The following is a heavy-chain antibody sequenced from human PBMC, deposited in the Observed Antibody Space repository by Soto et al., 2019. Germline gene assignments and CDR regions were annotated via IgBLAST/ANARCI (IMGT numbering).Heavy chain of an antibody. V-gene: IGHV1-46*01. J-gene: IGHJ4*02. Sequence: QVQLVQSGPEVKKPGASVRISCKASGYPFSTYYIHWIRQAPGQGLEWMGIMNPADGGTTYAPKFQGRITLTRDTSTSTVYLDLVSLRFVDTAVYFCARKFYVDYWGQGTLVTVSS. CDR2: MNPADGGT. D-gene: IGHD3-16*01. CDR1: GYPFSTYY. CDR3: ARKFYVDY.